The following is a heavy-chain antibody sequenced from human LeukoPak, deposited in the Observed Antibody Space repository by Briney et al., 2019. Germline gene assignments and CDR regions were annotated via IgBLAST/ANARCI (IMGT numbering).Heavy chain of an antibody. CDR2: IKGGGGDP. CDR1: GFTFSTYA. Sequence: QSGRSLRLSCTASGFTFSTYAMGWVRQAPGEGLEWVSSIKGGGGDPFYADSVRGRFTISRDKSKNTLYLQLNSLRAEDTAVYFCAQGGHDFNPFYYWGQGTLVTVSS. D-gene: IGHD2-21*02. CDR3: AQGGHDFNPFYY. J-gene: IGHJ4*02. V-gene: IGHV3-23*01.